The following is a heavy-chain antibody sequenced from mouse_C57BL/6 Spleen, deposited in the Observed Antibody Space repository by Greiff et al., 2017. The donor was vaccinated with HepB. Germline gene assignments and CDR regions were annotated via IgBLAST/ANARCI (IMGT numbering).Heavy chain of an antibody. CDR1: GFTFSDYY. J-gene: IGHJ2*01. CDR3: ARGEGGNPYYFDY. V-gene: IGHV5-16*01. Sequence: EVHLVESEGGLVQPGSSIKLSCTASGFTFSDYYMAWVRQVPEKGLEWVANINYDGSSTYYLDSLKSRFIISRDNAKNILYLQMSSLKSEDTATYYCARGEGGNPYYFDYWGQGTTLTVSS. CDR2: INYDGSST. D-gene: IGHD2-1*01.